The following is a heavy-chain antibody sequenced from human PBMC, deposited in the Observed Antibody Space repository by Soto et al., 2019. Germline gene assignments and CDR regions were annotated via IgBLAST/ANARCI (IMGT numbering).Heavy chain of an antibody. D-gene: IGHD2-15*01. Sequence: SESLSLTCTVSQGSITSGDYSWAWIRQPPGKGLEFIGSVDSSEGTYYSPSRKSRASISIDKSKNQFSLKLTSVNAGDTAVYFCASVVVGATRQTGSDHWGQGTLVTVSS. CDR3: ASVVVGATRQTGSDH. CDR2: VDSSEGT. J-gene: IGHJ4*02. V-gene: IGHV4-39*01. CDR1: QGSITSGDYS.